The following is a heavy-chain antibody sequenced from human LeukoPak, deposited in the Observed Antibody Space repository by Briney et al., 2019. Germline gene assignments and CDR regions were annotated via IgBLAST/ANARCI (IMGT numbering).Heavy chain of an antibody. CDR3: ARRSYGSASPLRMDV. J-gene: IGHJ6*02. CDR2: IYTSGST. CDR1: GGSISSYY. V-gene: IGHV4-4*07. D-gene: IGHD3-10*01. Sequence: PSETLSLTCTVSGGSISSYYWSWIRQPAGKGLEWIGRIYTSGSTNYNPSLKSRVTISLDTSKNQFSLNLSSVTAADTAVYYCARRSYGSASPLRMDVWGQGTTVTVSS.